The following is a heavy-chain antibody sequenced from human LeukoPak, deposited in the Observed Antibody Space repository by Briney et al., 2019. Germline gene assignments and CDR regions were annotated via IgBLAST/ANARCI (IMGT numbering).Heavy chain of an antibody. D-gene: IGHD6-13*01. V-gene: IGHV4-4*07. J-gene: IGHJ5*02. CDR1: SGSVSSYF. Sequence: SETLSLTCTVSSGSVSSYFWSWIRQPPGKGLEWIGRISTSGSTNYNPSLKSRVTMSLDTSKSQFSLKLSSVTAADTAVYYCARGYSSNWYWFDPWGQGTLVTVSS. CDR3: ARGYSSNWYWFDP. CDR2: ISTSGST.